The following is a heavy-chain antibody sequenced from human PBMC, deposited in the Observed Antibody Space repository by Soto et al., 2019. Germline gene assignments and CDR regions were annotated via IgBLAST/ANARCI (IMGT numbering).Heavy chain of an antibody. CDR1: GGTFSSYT. D-gene: IGHD3-10*01. V-gene: IGHV1-69*02. Sequence: ASVKVSCKASGGTFSSYTISWVRQAPGQGLEWMGRIIPILGIANYAQKFQGRVTITADKSTSTAYMELSSLRSEDTAVYYCARSMVRGAPNWFDPWGQGTLVTVSS. CDR3: ARSMVRGAPNWFDP. CDR2: IIPILGIA. J-gene: IGHJ5*02.